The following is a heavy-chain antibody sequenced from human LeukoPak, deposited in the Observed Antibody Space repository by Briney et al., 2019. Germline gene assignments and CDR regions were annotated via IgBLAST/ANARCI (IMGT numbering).Heavy chain of an antibody. D-gene: IGHD4/OR15-4a*01. Sequence: SETLSLTCTVSGVSISSRSYYWGWIRQPPGKGLEWIGSIYSSGSTYYNPSLKSRVTISVDTSKNQFTLKLSSVTASDTAVYYCAKEGTYTYGASDFDYWGQGTLVTVSS. CDR2: IYSSGST. V-gene: IGHV4-39*06. J-gene: IGHJ4*02. CDR1: GVSISSRSYY. CDR3: AKEGTYTYGASDFDY.